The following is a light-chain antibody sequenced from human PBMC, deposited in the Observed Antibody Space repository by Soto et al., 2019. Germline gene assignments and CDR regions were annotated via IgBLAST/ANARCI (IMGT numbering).Light chain of an antibody. CDR3: QSYDNILSGPL. Sequence: QSVLTQPPSVSGAPRQTITMSCTGSGSNVGASYDVHWYQVLPGAGPRLLIYKNNNRPSGVPDRFSGSKSGTSASLAITGLRAEDEADYYCQSYDNILSGPLFGGGTKVTVL. J-gene: IGLJ3*02. CDR1: GSNVGASYD. V-gene: IGLV1-40*01. CDR2: KNN.